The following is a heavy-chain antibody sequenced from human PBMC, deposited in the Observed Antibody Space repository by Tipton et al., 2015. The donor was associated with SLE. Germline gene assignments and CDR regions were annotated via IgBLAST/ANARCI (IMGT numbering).Heavy chain of an antibody. J-gene: IGHJ3*02. Sequence: TLSLTCTVSGGSISSSSYYWGWIRQPPGKGLEWIGSIYYSGSTYYNPSLKSRVTISVDTSKNQFSLKLSSVTAADTSVYYCARDGGYAFDIWGQGTMVTVPS. CDR2: IYYSGST. CDR1: GGSISSSSYY. V-gene: IGHV4-39*07. D-gene: IGHD3-16*01. CDR3: ARDGGYAFDI.